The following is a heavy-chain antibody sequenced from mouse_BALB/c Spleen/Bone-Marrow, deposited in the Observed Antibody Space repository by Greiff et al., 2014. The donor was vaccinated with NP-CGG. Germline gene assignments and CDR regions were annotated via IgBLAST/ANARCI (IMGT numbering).Heavy chain of an antibody. CDR1: CFNIKDTY. D-gene: IGHD1-1*01. CDR2: IDPANGNT. V-gene: IGHV14-3*02. J-gene: IGHJ3*01. Sequence: VHVKQSWAELFKPGASVKFSFPASCFNIKDTYIPLVKPRPEQGLEWIGRIDPANGNTKYDPKFQGKATITADTSSNTAYLQLSSLTSEDTAVYYCAAYYYGSSYGFAYWGQGTLVTVSA. CDR3: AAYYYGSSYGFAY.